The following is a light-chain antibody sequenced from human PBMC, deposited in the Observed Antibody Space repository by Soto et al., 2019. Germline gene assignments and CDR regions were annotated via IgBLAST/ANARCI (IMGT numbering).Light chain of an antibody. Sequence: QSALTQPPSASGSPGQSVTTSCTGTSSDVGGYNYVSWYQQHPGKAPKLMIYEVSKRPSGVPDRFSGSKSGNTASLPVYGLQAEDEADYYCSSYAGSNNVVFGGGTKVTVL. V-gene: IGLV2-8*01. J-gene: IGLJ2*01. CDR2: EVS. CDR1: SSDVGGYNY. CDR3: SSYAGSNNVV.